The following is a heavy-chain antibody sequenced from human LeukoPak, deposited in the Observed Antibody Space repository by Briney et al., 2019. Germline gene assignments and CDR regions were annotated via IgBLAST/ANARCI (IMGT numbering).Heavy chain of an antibody. D-gene: IGHD1-26*01. CDR2: VNNDGTVT. V-gene: IGHV3-74*01. Sequence: GGSLRLSCAASGFTFNNYWIHWVRQAPGKGLVWVSFVNNDGTVTDYAGSVKGRFTMSRDNAKNMLYLQMNSLRAEDTAIYYCARGGIAGATPDYWGQGALVTVSS. CDR3: ARGGIAGATPDY. CDR1: GFTFNNYW. J-gene: IGHJ4*02.